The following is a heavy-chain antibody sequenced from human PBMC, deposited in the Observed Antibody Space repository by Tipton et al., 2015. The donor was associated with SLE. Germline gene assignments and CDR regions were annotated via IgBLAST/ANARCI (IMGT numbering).Heavy chain of an antibody. Sequence: QSGAEVKKPGASVKVSCKASGYTFTSYYMHWMRQAPGQGLEWMGIINPSGGSTSYAQKFQGRVTMTRDTSTSTVYMELSSLRSEDTAVYYFARPSYSSGWSNWGQGTLVTVSS. CDR1: GYTFTSYY. CDR2: INPSGGST. V-gene: IGHV1-46*01. J-gene: IGHJ4*02. CDR3: ARPSYSSGWSN. D-gene: IGHD6-19*01.